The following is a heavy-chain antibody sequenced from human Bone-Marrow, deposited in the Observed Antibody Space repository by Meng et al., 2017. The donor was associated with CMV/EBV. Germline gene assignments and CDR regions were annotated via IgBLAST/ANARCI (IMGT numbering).Heavy chain of an antibody. CDR1: EFTFSNFA. CDR2: ITASGGST. J-gene: IGHJ4*02. D-gene: IGHD6-13*01. V-gene: IGHV3-23*01. CDR3: AKAFSASWYREYYDY. Sequence: GGSLRLSCAASEFTFSNFAMSWVCLAPGRGLAWVSAITASGGSTYYADSVKGRFTVSRDNFKNTLYLQMNSLRVEDTAVYYCAKAFSASWYREYYDYWGQGTLVTVSS.